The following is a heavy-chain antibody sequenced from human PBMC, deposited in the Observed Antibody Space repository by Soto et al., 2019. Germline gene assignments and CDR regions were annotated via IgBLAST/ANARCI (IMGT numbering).Heavy chain of an antibody. V-gene: IGHV4-59*01. D-gene: IGHD6-6*01. J-gene: IGHJ6*03. CDR1: GGSISSYY. CDR3: AIFLFIEYCSSLINYYYYYFMDV. Sequence: SETLSLTCTVSGGSISSYYWSWIRQPPGKGLEWIGYIYYSGSTNYNPSLKSRVTISVDTSKNQFSLKLSSVTAADTAVYYCAIFLFIEYCSSLINYYYYYFMDVWGKGTTVTVSS. CDR2: IYYSGST.